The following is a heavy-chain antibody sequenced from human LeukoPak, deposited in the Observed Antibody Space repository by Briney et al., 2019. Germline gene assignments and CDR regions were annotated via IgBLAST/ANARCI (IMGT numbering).Heavy chain of an antibody. CDR1: GGSFSGYY. V-gene: IGHV4-34*01. J-gene: IGHJ4*02. Sequence: SETLSLTCAVYGGSFSGYYWSWIRQPPGKRLEWIGEINHSGSTNYNPSLKSRVTISVDTFKNQFSLKLSSVTAADTAVYYCARGMGFWSGYVVYWGQGALVTVSS. CDR3: ARGMGFWSGYVVY. CDR2: INHSGST. D-gene: IGHD3-3*01.